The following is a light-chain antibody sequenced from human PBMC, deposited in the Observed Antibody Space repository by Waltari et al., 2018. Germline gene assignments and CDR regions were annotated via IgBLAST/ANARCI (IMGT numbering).Light chain of an antibody. CDR2: SAS. Sequence: EVVMTQSPATLSVSPAERATLSCRASQNIYTNLAWYQQSPGQPPRLLIYSASARASGIPGRFSGSGSGTEFTLTISSLQSEDSAVYYCQQYNVWPPITFGQGTRVEIK. CDR3: QQYNVWPPIT. J-gene: IGKJ5*01. CDR1: QNIYTN. V-gene: IGKV3-15*01.